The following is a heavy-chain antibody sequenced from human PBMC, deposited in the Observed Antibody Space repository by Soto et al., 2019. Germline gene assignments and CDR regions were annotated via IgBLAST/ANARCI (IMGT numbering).Heavy chain of an antibody. CDR2: ISSSSSTI. CDR3: ARGRELNWFDP. Sequence: EVQLVESGGGLVQHGGSLRLSCAASGFTFSSYSMNWVRQAPGKGLEWVSYISSSSSTIYYADSVKGRFTISRDNAKNSLYLQMNILRDEDTAVYYCARGRELNWFDPWGQGTLVTVSS. V-gene: IGHV3-48*02. CDR1: GFTFSSYS. D-gene: IGHD1-7*01. J-gene: IGHJ5*02.